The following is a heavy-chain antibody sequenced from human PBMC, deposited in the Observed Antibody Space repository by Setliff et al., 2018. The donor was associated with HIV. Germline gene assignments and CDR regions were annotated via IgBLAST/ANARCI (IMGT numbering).Heavy chain of an antibody. V-gene: IGHV4-59*01. Sequence: PSETLSLTCTVSGGSISSDYWSWIRQPPGKGLEWIGYIYYSGSTNYNPSLQSRVTISMVASRNQFSLKVTSVTAADTALYYCARSDSYCAGDCYGVDGVDAFDIWGQGTMVTVSS. CDR2: IYYSGST. CDR1: GGSISSDY. D-gene: IGHD2-21*02. J-gene: IGHJ3*02. CDR3: ARSDSYCAGDCYGVDGVDAFDI.